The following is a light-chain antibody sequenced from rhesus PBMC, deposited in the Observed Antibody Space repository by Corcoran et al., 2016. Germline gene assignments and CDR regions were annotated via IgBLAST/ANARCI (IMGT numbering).Light chain of an antibody. J-gene: IGKJ4*01. CDR3: QQYKSYPPT. V-gene: IGKV1-28*02. CDR2: AAT. CDR1: QGICSY. Sequence: DIQMTQSPSSLSTSVGDTVTITCRESQGICSYLSWFQQKPGKAPKVLIYAATTLQSGVPSRFSGSESGTNFTITISSLQPEYFETYYGQQYKSYPPTFGGGTKVEIK.